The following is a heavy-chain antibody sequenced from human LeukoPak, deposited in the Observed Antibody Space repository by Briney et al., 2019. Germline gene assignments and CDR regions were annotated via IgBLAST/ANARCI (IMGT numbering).Heavy chain of an antibody. CDR1: GFTFSSYA. CDR3: ARNTYYDSSGYDY. J-gene: IGHJ4*02. D-gene: IGHD3-22*01. CDR2: ISSSSSYI. V-gene: IGHV3-21*01. Sequence: PGGSLRLSCAASGFTFSSYAMHWVRQAPGKGLEWVSSISSSSSYIYYADSVKGRFTISRDNAKNSLYLQMNSLRAEDTAVYYCARNTYYDSSGYDYWGQGTLVTVSS.